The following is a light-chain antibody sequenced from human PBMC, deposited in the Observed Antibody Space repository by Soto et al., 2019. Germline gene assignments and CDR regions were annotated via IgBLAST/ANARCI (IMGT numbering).Light chain of an antibody. CDR2: GAS. V-gene: IGKV3-15*01. Sequence: VLTESPATLSVSPGESATLSCRASQSVSNNLAWYRQKPGQAPRLLMYGASTRATGISARLSGSGSGTEFTLTISSLQSEDVAVYHCQQYNNWPRTFGQGTKVDI. CDR3: QQYNNWPRT. J-gene: IGKJ1*01. CDR1: QSVSNN.